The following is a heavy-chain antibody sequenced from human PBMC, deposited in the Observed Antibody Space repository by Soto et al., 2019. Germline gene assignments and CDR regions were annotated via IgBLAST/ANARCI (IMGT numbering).Heavy chain of an antibody. CDR3: AKAHDNNGYFDY. J-gene: IGHJ4*02. Sequence: GGSLRLSCAASGFPFSSYSMDWVRQAPGQGLEWISYITTSSHTIYYADSVRGRFTISRDNSKNTLYLQMNSLRAEDTAVYYCAKAHDNNGYFDYWGQGTLVTVSS. V-gene: IGHV3-48*01. CDR1: GFPFSSYS. CDR2: ITTSSHTI. D-gene: IGHD3-22*01.